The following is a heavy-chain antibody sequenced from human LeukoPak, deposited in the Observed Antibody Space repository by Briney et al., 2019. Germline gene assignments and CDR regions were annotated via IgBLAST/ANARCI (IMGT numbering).Heavy chain of an antibody. Sequence: GASVKVSCKASRDTFSNSAVNWVRQAPGHGLEWLGGIIPMFGVTKYAQMFQDRVSITADDSTTTAYMELSSLTSEDTALYFCATGKVYGGMRDDGIPRTYYYFDHWGQGTLVTVSS. V-gene: IGHV1-69*13. CDR1: RDTFSNSA. CDR3: ATGKVYGGMRDDGIPRTYYYFDH. J-gene: IGHJ4*02. D-gene: IGHD2-15*01. CDR2: IIPMFGVT.